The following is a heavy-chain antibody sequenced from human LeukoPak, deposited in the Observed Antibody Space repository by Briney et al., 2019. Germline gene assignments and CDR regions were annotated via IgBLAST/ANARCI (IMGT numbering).Heavy chain of an antibody. CDR3: ARTTMVRGASPNFDY. Sequence: SVTVSCKASGGTFSSYAISWVRQAPGQGLEWMGRIIPILGIANYAQKFQGRVTITADKSTSTAYMELSSLRSEDTAVYYCARTTMVRGASPNFDYWGQGTLVTVSS. J-gene: IGHJ4*02. D-gene: IGHD3-10*01. CDR1: GGTFSSYA. V-gene: IGHV1-69*04. CDR2: IIPILGIA.